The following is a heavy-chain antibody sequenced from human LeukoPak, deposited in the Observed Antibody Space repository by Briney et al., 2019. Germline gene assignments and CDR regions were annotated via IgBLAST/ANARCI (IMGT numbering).Heavy chain of an antibody. J-gene: IGHJ4*02. Sequence: SVKVSCKASGGTFSSYAIGWVRQAPGQGLEWMGRIIPILGIANYAQKFQGRVTITADKSTSTAYMELSSLRSEDTAVYYCARGPSTTGYYGSGSSLGPFDYWGQGTLVTVSS. CDR2: IIPILGIA. CDR1: GGTFSSYA. V-gene: IGHV1-69*04. CDR3: ARGPSTTGYYGSGSSLGPFDY. D-gene: IGHD3-10*01.